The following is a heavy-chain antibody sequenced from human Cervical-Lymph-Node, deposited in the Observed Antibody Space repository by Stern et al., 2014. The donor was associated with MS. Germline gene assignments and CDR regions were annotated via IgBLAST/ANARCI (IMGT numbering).Heavy chain of an antibody. J-gene: IGHJ4*02. CDR1: GFSLSNTKMG. D-gene: IGHD3-22*01. CDR3: ARLGLYDSSGYYLYYFDY. Sequence: QVTLKESGPVLVKPTETLTLTCTVSGFSLSNTKMGVSWIRQPPGKALEWLAQIFSDDEKSYSTSLKSSLTISTDTSKSQVVLTMTNMDPLDTATYYCARLGLYDSSGYYLYYFDYWGQGTLVTVSS. V-gene: IGHV2-26*01. CDR2: IFSDDEK.